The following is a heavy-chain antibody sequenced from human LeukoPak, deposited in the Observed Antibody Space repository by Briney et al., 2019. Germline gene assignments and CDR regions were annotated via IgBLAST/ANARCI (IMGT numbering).Heavy chain of an antibody. J-gene: IGHJ4*02. V-gene: IGHV3-48*04. D-gene: IGHD3-9*01. CDR2: ISSSGSII. CDR1: GFTFSSYW. CDR3: ARGISYDILTGYRDY. Sequence: GGSLRLSCAASGFTFSSYWMSWVRQAPGKGLEWVSYISSSGSIIYYADSVKGRFTISRDNAKNSLSLQMNRLRAEDSALYYCARGISYDILTGYRDYWGQGTLVTVSS.